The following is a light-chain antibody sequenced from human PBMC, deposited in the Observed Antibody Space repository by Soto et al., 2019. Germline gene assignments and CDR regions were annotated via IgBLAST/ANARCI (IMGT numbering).Light chain of an antibody. V-gene: IGLV1-47*02. CDR2: SNN. CDR1: SSNIGSNY. J-gene: IGLJ1*01. Sequence: QSAPTQPPSASGTPGQRVTISCSGSSSNIGSNYVYWYQQLPGTAPKLLIYSNNQRPSGVPDRFSGSKSGTSASLAICGLRSEDEADYYCAAWDDSLSGQVFGTGTKVTV. CDR3: AAWDDSLSGQV.